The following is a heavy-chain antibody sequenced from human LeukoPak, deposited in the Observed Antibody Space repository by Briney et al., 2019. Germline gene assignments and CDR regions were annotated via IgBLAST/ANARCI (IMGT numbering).Heavy chain of an antibody. V-gene: IGHV4-59*01. CDR2: IYYSGST. J-gene: IGHJ4*02. CDR3: ARGVFRYFDY. Sequence: PSETLSLTCTASGGSISSYYWGWIRQPPGKGLEWIGYIYYSGSTNYNPSLKSRVTISVDTSKNQFSLKLSSVTAADTAVYYCARGVFRYFDYWGQGTLVTVSS. CDR1: GGSISSYY. D-gene: IGHD6-13*01.